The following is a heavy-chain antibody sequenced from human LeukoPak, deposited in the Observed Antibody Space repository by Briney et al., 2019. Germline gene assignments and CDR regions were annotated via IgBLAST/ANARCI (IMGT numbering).Heavy chain of an antibody. CDR1: GFTFSSYG. V-gene: IGHV3-30*18. CDR2: ISYDGSNK. Sequence: PGRSLRLSCAASGFTFSSYGMHWVRQAPGKGLEWVAVISYDGSNKYYADSVKGRFTISRDNSKNTLYLQMNSLRAEDTAVYYCAKDIAWGLCSGGSCYYYGMDVWGKGTTVTVSS. D-gene: IGHD2-15*01. J-gene: IGHJ6*04. CDR3: AKDIAWGLCSGGSCYYYGMDV.